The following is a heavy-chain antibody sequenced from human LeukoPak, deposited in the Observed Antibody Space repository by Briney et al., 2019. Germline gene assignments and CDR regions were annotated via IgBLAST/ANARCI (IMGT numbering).Heavy chain of an antibody. V-gene: IGHV3-49*03. J-gene: IGHJ1*01. D-gene: IGHD3-22*01. CDR2: IRSKAYGGTT. Sequence: GGSLRLSCTASGFTFGDYAMSWFRQAPGKGLEWVGFIRSKAYGGTTEYAASVKGRFTISRDDSKSIAYLQMNSLKTEDTAVYYCTRDFPYYDSSGFAEYFQHWGQGTLVTVSS. CDR3: TRDFPYYDSSGFAEYFQH. CDR1: GFTFGDYA.